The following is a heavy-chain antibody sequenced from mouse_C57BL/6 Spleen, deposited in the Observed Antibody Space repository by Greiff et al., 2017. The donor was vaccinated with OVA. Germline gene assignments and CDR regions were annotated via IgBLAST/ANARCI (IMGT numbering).Heavy chain of an antibody. CDR2: ISYDGSN. V-gene: IGHV3-6*01. J-gene: IGHJ4*01. CDR1: GYSITSGYY. Sequence: EVKLVESGPGLVKPSQSLSLTCSVTGYSITSGYYWNWIRQFPGNKLEWMGYISYDGSNNYNPSLKNRISITRDTSKNQFFLKLNSVTTEDTATYYCARDSSGVYAMDYWGQGTSVTVSS. CDR3: ARDSSGVYAMDY. D-gene: IGHD1-1*01.